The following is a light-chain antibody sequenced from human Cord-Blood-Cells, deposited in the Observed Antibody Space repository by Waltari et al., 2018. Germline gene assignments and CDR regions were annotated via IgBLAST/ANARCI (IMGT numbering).Light chain of an antibody. J-gene: IGKJ2*03. Sequence: DIQMTQSPSTLSASLGDRVTITCRASQSISSRLAWYQQKPWKAHKLLIYKASSLESGVPSRFSGSGSGKEFPLTISSLQPDDFATYYCQQYNSYSSFGQGTKLEIK. CDR1: QSISSR. V-gene: IGKV1-5*03. CDR2: KAS. CDR3: QQYNSYSS.